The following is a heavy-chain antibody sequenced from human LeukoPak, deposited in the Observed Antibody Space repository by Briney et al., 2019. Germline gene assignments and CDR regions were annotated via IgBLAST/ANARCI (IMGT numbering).Heavy chain of an antibody. J-gene: IGHJ4*02. Sequence: GGCLRLSCAASGFSFSSHWMHWVRQAPGKGLVWVSRISGDGSGTIDADSVKGRFPIYRDNAKNTLYLQMNSLRAEDTAVYYCARDTQAARFDYWGQGTLVTVSS. V-gene: IGHV3-74*01. CDR3: ARDTQAARFDY. CDR1: GFSFSSHW. CDR2: ISGDGSGT. D-gene: IGHD2-15*01.